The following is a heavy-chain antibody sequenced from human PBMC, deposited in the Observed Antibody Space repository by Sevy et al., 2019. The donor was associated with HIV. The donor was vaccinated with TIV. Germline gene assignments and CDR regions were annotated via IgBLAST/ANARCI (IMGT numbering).Heavy chain of an antibody. CDR2: MNPNSGST. CDR1: GYTFTSYD. CDR3: ARVDFASSGWYY. Sequence: ASVKVSCKASGYTFTSYDINWVRQATGQGLEWMGWMNPNSGSTGYAQKFQGRVTMTRNTSINTAYMELSSLRSEDTALYYCARVDFASSGWYYWGQGTLVTVSS. V-gene: IGHV1-8*01. D-gene: IGHD6-19*01. J-gene: IGHJ4*02.